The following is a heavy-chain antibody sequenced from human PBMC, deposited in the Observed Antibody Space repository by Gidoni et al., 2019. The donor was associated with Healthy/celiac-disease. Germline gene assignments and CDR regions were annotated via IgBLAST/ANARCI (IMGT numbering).Heavy chain of an antibody. CDR1: GYTFTSYA. D-gene: IGHD6-19*01. Sequence: QVQLVQSGAEVKKPGASVKVSCKASGYTFTSYAMHWVRQAPGQRLEWMGRINAGNGNTKYSQKLQGRVTITRDTSASTAYMEQSSLRSEDTAVYYCARWKQRLGRNFDYWGQGTLVTVSS. J-gene: IGHJ4*02. V-gene: IGHV1-3*01. CDR3: ARWKQRLGRNFDY. CDR2: INAGNGNT.